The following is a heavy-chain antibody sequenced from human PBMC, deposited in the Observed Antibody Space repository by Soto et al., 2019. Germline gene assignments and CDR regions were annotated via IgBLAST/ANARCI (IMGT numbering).Heavy chain of an antibody. D-gene: IGHD5-18*01. V-gene: IGHV3-74*01. J-gene: IGHJ4*02. CDR1: GFTFSSYW. CDR3: ARGGGYSYGASDY. Sequence: AGGSLRLSCAASGFTFSSYWMHWVRQAPGKGLVWVSRINSDGSSTSYADSVKGRFTISRDNAKNTLYLQMNSLRAEDTAVYYCARGGGYSYGASDYWGQGTLVTVSS. CDR2: INSDGSST.